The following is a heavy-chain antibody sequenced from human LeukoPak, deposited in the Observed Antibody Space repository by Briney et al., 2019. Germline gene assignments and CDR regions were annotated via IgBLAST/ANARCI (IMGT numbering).Heavy chain of an antibody. V-gene: IGHV1-46*01. J-gene: IGHJ5*02. D-gene: IGHD6-6*01. CDR2: LSPMLA. CDR1: GYTFTSYY. Sequence: ASVKVSCKASGYTFTSYYMHWVRQAPGQGLEWMGGLSPMLATYAQRFRGRVTITADESTDTVYMELGSLTSEDTATYFCARDREISARPGGWFDPWGQGTLVTVSS. CDR3: ARDREISARPGGWFDP.